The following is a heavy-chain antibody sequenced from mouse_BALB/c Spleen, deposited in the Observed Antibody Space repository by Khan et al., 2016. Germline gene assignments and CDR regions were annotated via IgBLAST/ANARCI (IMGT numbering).Heavy chain of an antibody. J-gene: IGHJ2*01. CDR2: INPDSSTI. Sequence: EVKLLESGGGLVQPGGSLKLSCAAAGFDFRRYWMSWVRQAPGKGLEWIREINPDSSTINYTPSLKDKFIIPRDNAKNTLYLQRSKVRSEDTALYYCATLGYYGYFDYWGQGTTLTVSS. CDR3: ATLGYYGYFDY. CDR1: GFDFRRYW. V-gene: IGHV4-1*02. D-gene: IGHD1-1*01.